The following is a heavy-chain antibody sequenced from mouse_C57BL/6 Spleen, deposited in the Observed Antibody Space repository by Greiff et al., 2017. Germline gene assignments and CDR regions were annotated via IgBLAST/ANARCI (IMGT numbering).Heavy chain of an antibody. V-gene: IGHV3-1*01. Sequence: EVKLVESGPGMVKPSQSLSLTCTVTGYSITSGYDWHCIRHFPGNKLEWMGYISYSGSTNYNPSLKSRISITHDTSKNHFFLKLNSVTTEDTATYYCARWDKYWYFDVWGTGTTVTVSS. CDR2: ISYSGST. CDR1: GYSITSGYD. J-gene: IGHJ1*03. CDR3: ARWDKYWYFDV. D-gene: IGHD4-1*01.